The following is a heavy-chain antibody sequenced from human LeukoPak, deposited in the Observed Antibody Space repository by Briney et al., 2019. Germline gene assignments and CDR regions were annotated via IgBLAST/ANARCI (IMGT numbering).Heavy chain of an antibody. D-gene: IGHD5-24*01. Sequence: GASVKVSCKVSGYTLTELSMHWVRQAPGKGLEWMGGFDPEDGETIYAQKFQGRVTMTEDTSTDTAYMELSSLRSEDTAVYYCATVPKRWLQLPHFDYWGQGTLVTVSP. J-gene: IGHJ4*02. V-gene: IGHV1-24*01. CDR1: GYTLTELS. CDR2: FDPEDGET. CDR3: ATVPKRWLQLPHFDY.